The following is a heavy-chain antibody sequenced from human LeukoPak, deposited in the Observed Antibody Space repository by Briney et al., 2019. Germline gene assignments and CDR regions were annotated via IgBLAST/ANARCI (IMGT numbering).Heavy chain of an antibody. CDR2: ISFSGNTI. Sequence: GGSLRLSCAASGFTFSNYEMNWVRQAPGKGLEWVSFISFSGNTIKYADSVKGRFTISRDNAKNFLYLQMNSLRAEDTAVYYCAELGITMIGGVWGKGTTVTISS. CDR1: GFTFSNYE. V-gene: IGHV3-48*03. D-gene: IGHD3-10*02. J-gene: IGHJ6*04. CDR3: AELGITMIGGV.